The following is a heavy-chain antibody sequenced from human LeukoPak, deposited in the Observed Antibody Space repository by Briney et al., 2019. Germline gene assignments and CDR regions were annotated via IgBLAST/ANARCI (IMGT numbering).Heavy chain of an antibody. D-gene: IGHD2-2*01. Sequence: ASVKVSCKTSGFTFTSYGLSWVRQAPGQGPEWMGIINPSGGSTSYAQKFQGRVTMTRDTSTSTVYMELSSLRSEDTAVYYCARYHSMGHMDVWGKGTTVTVSS. CDR3: ARYHSMGHMDV. CDR2: INPSGGST. CDR1: GFTFTSYG. J-gene: IGHJ6*03. V-gene: IGHV1-46*01.